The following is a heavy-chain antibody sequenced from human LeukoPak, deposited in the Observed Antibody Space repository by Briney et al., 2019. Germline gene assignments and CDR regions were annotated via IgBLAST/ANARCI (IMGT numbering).Heavy chain of an antibody. Sequence: ASVKVSCKASGGTFSSYAISWVRQAPGQGLEWMGGIIPIFGTANYAQKFQVSVTITTDESTSTDYMELSSLRSEDTAVYYCAAPPAGGSSSWYGDGSAAEGAFDIWGQGTMVTVSS. D-gene: IGHD6-13*01. J-gene: IGHJ3*02. CDR3: AAPPAGGSSSWYGDGSAAEGAFDI. CDR2: IIPIFGTA. V-gene: IGHV1-69*05. CDR1: GGTFSSYA.